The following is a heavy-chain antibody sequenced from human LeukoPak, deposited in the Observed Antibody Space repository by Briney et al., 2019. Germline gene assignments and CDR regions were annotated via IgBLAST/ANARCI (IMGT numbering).Heavy chain of an antibody. Sequence: PGGSLRLSCAASGFRFDTHDLIWVRQAPGKGLECVAYISRTSTYIYYEDSVKGRFTISRDNAKNLVHLQMNSLRVEDTAVYFCARDSRKAGYYSEFWGQGTVVTVSS. D-gene: IGHD3-22*01. CDR2: ISRTSTYI. J-gene: IGHJ4*02. V-gene: IGHV3-21*01. CDR3: ARDSRKAGYYSEF. CDR1: GFRFDTHD.